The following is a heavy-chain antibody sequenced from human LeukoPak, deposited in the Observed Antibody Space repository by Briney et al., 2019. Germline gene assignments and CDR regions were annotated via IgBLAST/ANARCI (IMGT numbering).Heavy chain of an antibody. CDR1: GCSISSSSYY. D-gene: IGHD2-2*01. Sequence: SETLSLTCTVSGCSISSSSYYWGWIRQPPGKGLEWIGSIYYSGSTYYNPSLKSRVTISVDTSKNQFSLKLSSVTAADTAVYYCARARGEYCSSTSCYNWFDPWGQGTLVTVSS. CDR2: IYYSGST. V-gene: IGHV4-39*01. CDR3: ARARGEYCSSTSCYNWFDP. J-gene: IGHJ5*02.